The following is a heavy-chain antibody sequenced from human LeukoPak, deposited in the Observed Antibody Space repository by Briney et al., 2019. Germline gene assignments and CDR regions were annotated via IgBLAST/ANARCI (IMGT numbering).Heavy chain of an antibody. J-gene: IGHJ4*02. CDR3: AKSRPHYSHRGVYYSLFDY. CDR2: ISGSGDTT. D-gene: IGHD3-22*01. Sequence: GGSLRLSCAASGFTFTNYAISWVRQAPGKGLEWISAISGSGDTTFYADSVKGRFTISRDYSKNTLYLQMNSLRAEDTAIYYCAKSRPHYSHRGVYYSLFDYWGQGTLVTVSS. V-gene: IGHV3-23*01. CDR1: GFTFTNYA.